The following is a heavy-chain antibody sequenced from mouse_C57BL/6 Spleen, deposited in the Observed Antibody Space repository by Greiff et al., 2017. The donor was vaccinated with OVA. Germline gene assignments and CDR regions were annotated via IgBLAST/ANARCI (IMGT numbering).Heavy chain of an antibody. V-gene: IGHV5-17*01. CDR3: ARDDYDVSYFDY. CDR1: GFTFSDYG. J-gene: IGHJ2*01. Sequence: EVMLVESGGGLVKPGGSLKLSCAASGFTFSDYGMHWVRQAPEKGLEWVAYISSGSSTIYYADTVKGRFTISRDNAKNTLFLQMTSLRSEDTAMYYCARDDYDVSYFDYWGQGTTLTVSS. CDR2: ISSGSSTI. D-gene: IGHD2-4*01.